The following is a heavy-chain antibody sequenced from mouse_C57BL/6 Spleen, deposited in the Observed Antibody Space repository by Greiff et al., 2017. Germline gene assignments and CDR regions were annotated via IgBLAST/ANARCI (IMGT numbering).Heavy chain of an antibody. J-gene: IGHJ2*01. CDR2: IRNKANNHAT. Sequence: EVKLVESGGGLVQPGGSMKLSCAASGFTFSDAWLDWVRQSPENGLEWVAAIRNKANNHATYYAESVKGRFTISRDDSKSSVYLQMNSLRAEDTGIYYCTRLDYWGQGTTLTVSS. V-gene: IGHV6-6*01. CDR1: GFTFSDAW. CDR3: TRLDY.